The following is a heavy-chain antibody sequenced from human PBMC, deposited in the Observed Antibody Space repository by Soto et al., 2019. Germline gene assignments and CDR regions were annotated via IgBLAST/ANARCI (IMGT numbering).Heavy chain of an antibody. D-gene: IGHD2-2*01. V-gene: IGHV2-5*02. J-gene: IGHJ6*04. Sequence: QITLKESGPTLVKPTQTLTLTCTFSGFSFTTYGVGVGWIRQAPGKAPEWLALIYWDDQKTFRSTLESRLTSPNYTSKDQMVLTITNMAPVDTATYYCTKKGQYQYSSACGRDCYMDVWVKGTTVTVSS. CDR3: TKKGQYQYSSACGRDCYMDV. CDR1: GFSFTTYGVG. CDR2: IYWDDQK.